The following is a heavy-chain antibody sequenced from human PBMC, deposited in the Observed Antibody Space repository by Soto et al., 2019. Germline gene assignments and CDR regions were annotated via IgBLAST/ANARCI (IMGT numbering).Heavy chain of an antibody. D-gene: IGHD5-18*01. J-gene: IGHJ4*02. V-gene: IGHV3-9*01. CDR2: ISWNSGSI. CDR3: AKDPLRERGYSYGLGTPLFDY. Sequence: GGSLRLSCAASGFTFDDYAMHWVRQAPGKGLEWVSGISWNSGSIGYADSVKGRFTISRDNAKNSLYLQMNSLRAEDTALYYCAKDPLRERGYSYGLGTPLFDYWGQGTLVTVSS. CDR1: GFTFDDYA.